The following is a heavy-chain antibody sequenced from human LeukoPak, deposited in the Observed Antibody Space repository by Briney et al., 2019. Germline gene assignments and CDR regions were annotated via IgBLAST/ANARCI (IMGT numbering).Heavy chain of an antibody. V-gene: IGHV3-23*01. J-gene: IGHJ4*02. CDR2: ISVEGESA. CDR1: GFSVSTSG. D-gene: IGHD6-19*01. Sequence: GGSLRLSCTVSGFSVSTSGTSWVRQAQGKGLQTISAISVEGESAYYADSVKGRFTISRDNSKNTLYLQMNSLRVEGTAVYFCAQGYGNGWYPHWGQGSLVSVSS. CDR3: AQGYGNGWYPH.